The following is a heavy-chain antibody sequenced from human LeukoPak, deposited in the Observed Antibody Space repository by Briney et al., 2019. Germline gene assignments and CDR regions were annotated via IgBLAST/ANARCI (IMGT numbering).Heavy chain of an antibody. CDR3: AKGGGGDYDIHFDY. V-gene: IGHV3-23*01. D-gene: IGHD3-9*01. CDR1: GFTFSSYA. CDR2: ISGSGGST. Sequence: PGGSLRLSCAASGFTFSSYAMSWVRQAPGKGLEWVLVISGSGGSTYYADSVKGRLTISRDNSKNTLYLQMNSLRAEDTAVYYCAKGGGGDYDIHFDYWGQGTLVTVSS. J-gene: IGHJ4*02.